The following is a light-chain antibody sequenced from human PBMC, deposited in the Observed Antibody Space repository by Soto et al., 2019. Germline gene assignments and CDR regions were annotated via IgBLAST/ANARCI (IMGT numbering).Light chain of an antibody. J-gene: IGLJ2*01. V-gene: IGLV2-11*01. CDR1: SSDVGGYNY. CDR2: DVS. Sequence: QSALTQPRSVSGSPGQSVTISCTGTSSDVGGYNYVSWYQQHPGKAPKLMIYDVSKRPSGVPGRFSGSKSGNTASLTISGLQAEDEADYCCCSYAGSYTLVFGGGTKLTVL. CDR3: CSYAGSYTLV.